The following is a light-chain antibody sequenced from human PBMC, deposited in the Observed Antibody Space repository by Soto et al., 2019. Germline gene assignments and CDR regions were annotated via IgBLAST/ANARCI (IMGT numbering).Light chain of an antibody. CDR1: MRDVGAYNL. CDR2: EVR. Sequence: QSALTQPASVSGSAGQSITISCSGTMRDVGAYNLVSWYQQHPGTAPKLIIYEVRNRPSGISSRFSGSRSGKTASLTISGLQPEDEGDYYCSAYKARSTLVLGGGTK. J-gene: IGLJ3*02. CDR3: SAYKARSTLV. V-gene: IGLV2-14*01.